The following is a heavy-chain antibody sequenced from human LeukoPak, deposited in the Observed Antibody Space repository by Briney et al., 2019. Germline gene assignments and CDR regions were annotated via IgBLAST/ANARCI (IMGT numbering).Heavy chain of an antibody. CDR1: GGSISSSNYY. CDR3: ARQGGYSYR. Sequence: TSETLSLTCTVSGGSISSSNYYWGWIRQPPGKGLEWIGSIYYSGSTYYNPSLKSRVTISVDTSKNQFSLKLSSVTAADTAVYYCARQGGYSYRWGQGTLVTVSS. CDR2: IYYSGST. V-gene: IGHV4-39*01. D-gene: IGHD5-18*01. J-gene: IGHJ4*02.